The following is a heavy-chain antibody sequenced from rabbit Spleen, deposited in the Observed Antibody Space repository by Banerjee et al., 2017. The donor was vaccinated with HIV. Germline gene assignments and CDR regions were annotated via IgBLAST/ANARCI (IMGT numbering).Heavy chain of an antibody. J-gene: IGHJ4*01. D-gene: IGHD6-1*01. CDR2: IDPVFGNT. CDR3: ARAIYVGFAGYGYAPHYFNL. CDR1: GFDFSSYY. V-gene: IGHV1S7*01. Sequence: QLKESGGGLVQPGGSLKLSCKVSGFDFSSYYMTWVRQAPGKGLEWTGYIDPVFGNTYYASWVNGRFTISSDNAQNTVDLQMNSLTAADTATYFCARAIYVGFAGYGYAPHYFNLWGPGTLVTVS.